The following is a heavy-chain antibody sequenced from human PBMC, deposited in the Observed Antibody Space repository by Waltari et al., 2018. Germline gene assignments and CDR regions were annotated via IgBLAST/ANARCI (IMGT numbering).Heavy chain of an antibody. J-gene: IGHJ4*02. D-gene: IGHD1-1*01. CDR2: IKQDGSEK. CDR3: TFFPTGHTY. V-gene: IGHV3-7*01. CDR1: GFTFSHYW. Sequence: EVRLVESGGGLVQPGGSLRLSCAASGFTFSHYWMTWVRQAPGQGLGWVANIKQDGSEKNYMDSVKGRFTISRDNAKNSLFLQMNSLRGEDTAVYYCTFFPTGHTYWGQGTLVTVSS.